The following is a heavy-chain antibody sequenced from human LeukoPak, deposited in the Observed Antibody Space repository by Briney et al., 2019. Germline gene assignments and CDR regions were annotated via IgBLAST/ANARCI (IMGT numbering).Heavy chain of an antibody. CDR2: ITSSGDTI. CDR1: GFTFSDYY. D-gene: IGHD3-16*01. CDR3: ARGGGKWGGGYFDY. V-gene: IGHV3-11*01. Sequence: GGSLRLSCAASGFTFSDYYMSWIRQVPGKGLEWVSYITSSGDTIYYADSVKGRFTISRDIPENSVYLQMNSLRAEDTAVYYCARGGGKWGGGYFDYWGQGTLVTVSS. J-gene: IGHJ4*02.